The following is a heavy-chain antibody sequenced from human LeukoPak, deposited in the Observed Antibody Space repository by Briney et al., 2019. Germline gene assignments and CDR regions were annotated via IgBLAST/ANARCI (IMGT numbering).Heavy chain of an antibody. Sequence: GESLKISCRGSGYRFTNYWIGWVRQMPGKGLEWMGIIYPGDSDTRYSPSFQGQVTISADKSISTAYLQWSSLKASDTAMYYCARSLVSGSYPQTFDIWGQGTMVTVSS. D-gene: IGHD1-26*01. CDR3: ARSLVSGSYPQTFDI. V-gene: IGHV5-51*01. CDR2: IYPGDSDT. CDR1: GYRFTNYW. J-gene: IGHJ3*02.